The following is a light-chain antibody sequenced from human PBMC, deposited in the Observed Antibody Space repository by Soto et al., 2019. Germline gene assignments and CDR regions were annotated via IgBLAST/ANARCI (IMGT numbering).Light chain of an antibody. CDR2: DVS. CDR3: SSYTSSSPPFV. J-gene: IGLJ1*01. CDR1: SSDVGGYNY. Sequence: QSALTQPASVSGSPGQSITISCTGTSSDVGGYNYVSWYQRHPGKAPKLMIYDVSNRPSGVSNRFSGSKSGNTASLTISGLQAEDEADYYCSSYTSSSPPFVFGTGTKLTVL. V-gene: IGLV2-14*01.